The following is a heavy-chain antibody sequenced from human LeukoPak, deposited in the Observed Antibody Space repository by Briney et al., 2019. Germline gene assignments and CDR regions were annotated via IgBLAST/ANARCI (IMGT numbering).Heavy chain of an antibody. D-gene: IGHD7-27*01. J-gene: IGHJ4*02. V-gene: IGHV4-39*01. CDR2: INYSGST. CDR1: GGSISSSGYS. CDR3: ARRVTGDLRRFDY. Sequence: SETLSLTCTVSGGSISSSGYSWGSIRQPPGNGLEWIGNINYSGSTYYNPSLKSRVTIFVDTSKNQFSLKVTSVTAADTAVYFCARRVTGDLRRFDYWGQGTLVTVSS.